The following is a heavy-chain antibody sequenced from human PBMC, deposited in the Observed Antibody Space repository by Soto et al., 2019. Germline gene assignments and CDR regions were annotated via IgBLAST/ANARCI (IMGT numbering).Heavy chain of an antibody. CDR2: IWYDGSNK. CDR3: ARDQAPLRITIFGVVTMGGMDV. J-gene: IGHJ6*02. D-gene: IGHD3-3*01. V-gene: IGHV3-33*01. CDR1: GFTLSSYG. Sequence: GGSLRLSCAASGFTLSSYGMHWVRQAPGKGLEWVAVIWYDGSNKYYADSVKGRFTISRDNSKNTLYLQMNSLRAEDTAVYYCARDQAPLRITIFGVVTMGGMDVWGQGTTVTVSS.